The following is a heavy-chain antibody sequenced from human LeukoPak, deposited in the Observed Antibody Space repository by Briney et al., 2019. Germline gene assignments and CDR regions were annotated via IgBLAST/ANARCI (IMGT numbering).Heavy chain of an antibody. D-gene: IGHD3-10*01. CDR1: GGSVRSGSYH. CDR3: ARVRRITMVRGVLSHLFSYNWFDP. CDR2: IYTSGST. Sequence: PSETLSLTCTVSGGSVRSGSYHWIWIRQPAGKGLEWIGHIYTSGSTNYNPSLRSRVTISVDTSKNQFSLKLSSVTAADTAVYYCARVRRITMVRGVLSHLFSYNWFDPWGQGTLVTVSS. J-gene: IGHJ5*02. V-gene: IGHV4-61*09.